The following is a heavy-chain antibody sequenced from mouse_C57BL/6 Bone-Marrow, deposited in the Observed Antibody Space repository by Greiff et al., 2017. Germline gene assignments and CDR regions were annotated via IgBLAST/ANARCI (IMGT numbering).Heavy chain of an antibody. Sequence: VQLQQSGAELARPGASVKMSCKASGYTFTSYTMHWVKPMPGQGLEWIGYINPSSGYTKYNQKFKDKATLTADKSSSTAYMQLSSLTSEDSAVYYCARGGSLFAYWGQGTLVTVSA. CDR2: INPSSGYT. V-gene: IGHV1-4*01. J-gene: IGHJ3*01. CDR1: GYTFTSYT. CDR3: ARGGSLFAY.